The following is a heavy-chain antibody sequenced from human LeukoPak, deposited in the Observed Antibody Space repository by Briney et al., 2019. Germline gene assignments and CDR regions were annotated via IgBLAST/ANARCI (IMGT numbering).Heavy chain of an antibody. Sequence: GSLRLSCAASGFTFSSYWMSWVRQAPGKGLEWIGEINHSGSTNYNPSLKSRVTISVDTSKNQFSLKLSSVTAADTAVYYCASGGWRAGYWGQGTLVTVSS. J-gene: IGHJ4*02. CDR3: ASGGWRAGY. V-gene: IGHV4-34*01. CDR1: GFTFSSYW. CDR2: INHSGST. D-gene: IGHD6-19*01.